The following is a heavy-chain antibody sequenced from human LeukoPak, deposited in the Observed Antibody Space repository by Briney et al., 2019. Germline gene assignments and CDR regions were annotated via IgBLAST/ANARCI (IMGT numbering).Heavy chain of an antibody. D-gene: IGHD3-3*01. CDR3: AKRRSGRDFFDY. V-gene: IGHV3-30*02. Sequence: QPGGSLRLSCAASGFAFSSYGMHWVRQAPGKGLDWVAFIRYDGSDKYYADSVKGRFTISRDNSKNTLYLQMNSLRGEDTAVYYCAKRRSGRDFFDYWGQGTLVTVSS. CDR1: GFAFSSYG. J-gene: IGHJ4*02. CDR2: IRYDGSDK.